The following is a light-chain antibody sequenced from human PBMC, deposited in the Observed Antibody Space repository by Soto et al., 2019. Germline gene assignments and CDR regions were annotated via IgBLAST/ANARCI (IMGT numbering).Light chain of an antibody. J-gene: IGKJ4*01. CDR3: QQYKSFSLT. V-gene: IGKV1-5*03. CDR2: KTS. Sequence: DIQMTQSPSTLPASVGDRVTITCRASQSIDSWLAWYQQKPGKAPKLLIYKTSNLESGVPSRFSGSGSGTEFSLTISSLQPDDFATYYCQQYKSFSLTFGGGTKVDIK. CDR1: QSIDSW.